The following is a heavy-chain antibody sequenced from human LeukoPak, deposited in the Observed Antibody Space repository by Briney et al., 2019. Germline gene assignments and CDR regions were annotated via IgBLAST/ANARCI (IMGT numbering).Heavy chain of an antibody. Sequence: GGSLRLSCAASGFTFSNYAMTWVRQAPGKGLEWVSTISSSGGSTYYADSVKGRFTLSRDNSKNTLYLHMNSLRAEDTAVYYCARVLAVARAFDYWGQGTLVTVSS. D-gene: IGHD6-19*01. CDR2: ISSSGGST. CDR1: GFTFSNYA. J-gene: IGHJ4*02. V-gene: IGHV3-23*01. CDR3: ARVLAVARAFDY.